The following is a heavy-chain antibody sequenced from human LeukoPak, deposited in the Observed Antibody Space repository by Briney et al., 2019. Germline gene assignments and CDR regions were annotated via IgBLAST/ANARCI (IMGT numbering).Heavy chain of an antibody. CDR3: ARDGVTGTTGGMDV. V-gene: IGHV3-30*03. Sequence: GGSLRLSCAASGFTFSSYGIHWVRQAPGKGLEWVAVISFDGSNKYYGDSMKGRFTISRDNSMHTLYLQMNSLRPEDTAVYYCARDGVTGTTGGMDVWGRGTTVTVSS. J-gene: IGHJ6*02. D-gene: IGHD1-14*01. CDR1: GFTFSSYG. CDR2: ISFDGSNK.